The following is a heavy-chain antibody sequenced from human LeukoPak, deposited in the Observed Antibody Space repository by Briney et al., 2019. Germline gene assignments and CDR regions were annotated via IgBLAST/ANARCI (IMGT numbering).Heavy chain of an antibody. Sequence: SVKVSCKASGGTFSSYAISWVRQAPGQGLEWMGGIIPIFGTANYAQKFQGRVTITTDESTSTAYMELSSLRSEDTAVYYCARGGYCSSTSCYTTGWFDPWGQGTLVTVSS. CDR2: IIPIFGTA. J-gene: IGHJ5*02. D-gene: IGHD2-2*02. CDR3: ARGGYCSSTSCYTTGWFDP. V-gene: IGHV1-69*05. CDR1: GGTFSSYA.